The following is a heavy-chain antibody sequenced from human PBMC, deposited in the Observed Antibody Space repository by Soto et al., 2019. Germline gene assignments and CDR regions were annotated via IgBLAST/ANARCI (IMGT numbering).Heavy chain of an antibody. CDR3: ARESCSSTSCWVYYMDV. CDR1: GFTVSSNY. D-gene: IGHD2-2*01. CDR2: IYSGGST. V-gene: IGHV3-66*01. J-gene: IGHJ6*03. Sequence: GGSLRLSCAASGFTVSSNYMSWVRQAPGKGLEWVSVIYSGGSTYYADSVKGRFTISRDNSKNTLYLQMNSLRAEDTAVYYCARESCSSTSCWVYYMDVWGKGTTVTVSS.